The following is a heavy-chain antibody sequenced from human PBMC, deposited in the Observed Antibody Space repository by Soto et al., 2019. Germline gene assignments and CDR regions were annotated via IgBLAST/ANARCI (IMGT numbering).Heavy chain of an antibody. CDR1: GGTFSSHV. Sequence: QVQLVQSGAEVKKPGSSVKVSCKASGGTFSSHVFNWVRQSPGQGLEWMGGIMPIIGTANYAQKFQGRVTITADESTSTAYMELSSLRDEDTAVYYCARDLEFRDGNISHLDYWGQGTLVTVAS. CDR3: ARDLEFRDGNISHLDY. J-gene: IGHJ4*02. D-gene: IGHD3-10*01. V-gene: IGHV1-69*01. CDR2: IMPIIGTA.